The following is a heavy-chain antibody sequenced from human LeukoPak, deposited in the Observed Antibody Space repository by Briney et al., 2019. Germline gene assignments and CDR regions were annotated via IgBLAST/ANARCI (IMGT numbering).Heavy chain of an antibody. CDR2: INPSGGST. CDR3: AREGCSSTSCYGGDAFDI. V-gene: IGHV1-46*01. J-gene: IGHJ3*02. CDR1: GYTFTSYY. D-gene: IGHD2-2*01. Sequence: ASVKVSCKASGYTFTSYYMHWVRQAPGQGLEWMGIINPSGGSTSYAQKFQGRVTMTRDMSTSTVYMELSSLRSEDTAVYYRAREGCSSTSCYGGDAFDIWGQGTMVTVSS.